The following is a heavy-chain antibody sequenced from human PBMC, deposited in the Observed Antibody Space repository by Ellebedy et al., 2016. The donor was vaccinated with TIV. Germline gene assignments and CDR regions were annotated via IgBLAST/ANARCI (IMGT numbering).Heavy chain of an antibody. CDR2: LSVGDTFI. Sequence: PGGSLRLSCAASGFTFSSYTMNWVRHAPGTGLEWVSSLSVGDTFIYYADSVKGRFTISRDNAKNSLYLQMNSLRAEDTAVYFCARDLSNYYYYMGVWGKGTTVTVSS. CDR3: ARDLSNYYYYMGV. D-gene: IGHD6-6*01. CDR1: GFTFSSYT. V-gene: IGHV3-21*01. J-gene: IGHJ6*03.